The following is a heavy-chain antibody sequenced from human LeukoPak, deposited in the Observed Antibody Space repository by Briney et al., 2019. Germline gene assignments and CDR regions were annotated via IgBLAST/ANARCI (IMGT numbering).Heavy chain of an antibody. D-gene: IGHD5-24*01. J-gene: IGHJ4*02. CDR3: AKVTEMATIIDY. CDR1: GFTFSSYA. V-gene: IGHV3-23*01. CDR2: ISGSGGST. Sequence: PGGSLGLSCAASGFTFSSYAMSWVRQAPGKGLEWVSAISGSGGSTYYADSVKGRFTISRDNSKNTLYLQMNSLRAEDTAVYYCAKVTEMATIIDYWGQGTLVTVSS.